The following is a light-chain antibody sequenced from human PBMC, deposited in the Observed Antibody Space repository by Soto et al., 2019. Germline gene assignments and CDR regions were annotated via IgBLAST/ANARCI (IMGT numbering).Light chain of an antibody. Sequence: QSALTQPRSVSVSPGQSVTISCTGSSSDIGAYNYVSWYQQHPGKAPKLMIYDVTKRPSGVPDRFSGSKSGNTASLTISGLQADDEADYYCCSYAGSYIFVFGGGTKRTVL. CDR3: CSYAGSYIFV. V-gene: IGLV2-11*01. CDR2: DVT. CDR1: SSDIGAYNY. J-gene: IGLJ3*02.